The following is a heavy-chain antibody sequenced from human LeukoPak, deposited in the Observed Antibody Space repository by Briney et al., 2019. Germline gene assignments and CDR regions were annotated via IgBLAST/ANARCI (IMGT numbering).Heavy chain of an antibody. CDR2: INSDGSST. Sequence: PGGSLRLSCAASGFTFSSYEMNWVRQAPGKGLVWVSRINSDGSSTSYADSVKGRFTISRDNAKNTLFLQMNTLRAEDTAVYYCASAEVIQYGMDVWGQGTTVTVSS. CDR3: ASAEVIQYGMDV. D-gene: IGHD3-16*02. V-gene: IGHV3-74*01. CDR1: GFTFSSYE. J-gene: IGHJ6*02.